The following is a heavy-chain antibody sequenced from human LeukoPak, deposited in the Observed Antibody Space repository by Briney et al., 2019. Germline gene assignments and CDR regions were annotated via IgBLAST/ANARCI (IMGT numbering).Heavy chain of an antibody. CDR1: GYTFTSYG. V-gene: IGHV1-18*01. CDR3: AREGYCSGGICYSTMNWFDP. D-gene: IGHD2-15*01. Sequence: ASVKVSCKASGYTFTSYGISWVRQAPGQGLEWMGWISAYNGNTNYAQKVQGRVTLTTDTSTSTAYMELRSLRSDDTAVYYCAREGYCSGGICYSTMNWFDPRGQGTLVTVSS. J-gene: IGHJ5*02. CDR2: ISAYNGNT.